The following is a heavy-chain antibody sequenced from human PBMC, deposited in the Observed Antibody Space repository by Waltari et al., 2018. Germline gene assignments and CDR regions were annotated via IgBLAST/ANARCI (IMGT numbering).Heavy chain of an antibody. CDR3: AGYYYESSGYSDY. CDR2: IIPIFGTA. J-gene: IGHJ4*02. V-gene: IGHV1-69*05. Sequence: QVQLVQSGAEVKKPGSSVKVSCKASGGTFRSYAISWVRQAPGQGLEWMGGIIPIFGTANYAQECQGRVTSTTDESTSIAYMELSRLRSEYTAVYYCAGYYYESSGYSDYWGQGTLVTVSS. D-gene: IGHD3-22*01. CDR1: GGTFRSYA.